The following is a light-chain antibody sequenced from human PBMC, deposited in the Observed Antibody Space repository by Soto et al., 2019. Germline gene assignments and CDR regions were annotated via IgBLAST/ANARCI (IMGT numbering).Light chain of an antibody. J-gene: IGLJ1*01. CDR2: EVS. V-gene: IGLV2-8*01. Sequence: QSALTQPPSASGSPGQSVTISCTGTSSDVGGYNYVSWYQQHPVKAPKLMIYEVSKRPSGVPDRFSGSKSGNTASLTVSGLQAEDEADYYCSSYAGSNNFGVFGTGTKLTVL. CDR1: SSDVGGYNY. CDR3: SSYAGSNNFGV.